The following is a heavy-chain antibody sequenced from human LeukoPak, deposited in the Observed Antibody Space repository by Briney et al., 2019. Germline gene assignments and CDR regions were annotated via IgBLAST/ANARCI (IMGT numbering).Heavy chain of an antibody. D-gene: IGHD1-14*01. CDR3: ATYEEFGRNHHSLDV. J-gene: IGHJ6*04. CDR1: GCSISGYH. Sequence: KSSETLSLTCGVSGCSISGYHWSWIRQTPGKGLEWIGHIYYSGTTYYNPSPESRLTISIDTSTSQFSLKLSSVTAADTAIYFCATYEEFGRNHHSLDVWGKGTTVIVSS. CDR2: IYYSGTT. V-gene: IGHV4-59*03.